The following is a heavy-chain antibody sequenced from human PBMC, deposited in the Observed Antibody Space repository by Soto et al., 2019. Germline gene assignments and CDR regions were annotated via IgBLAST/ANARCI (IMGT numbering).Heavy chain of an antibody. J-gene: IGHJ5*02. D-gene: IGHD2-2*01. Sequence: SETLSLTCTVSGGSISNYYWSWIRQPPGKGLERIGSIYSSGSTYYNPSLKSRVTISVDTSKNQFSLKLSSVTAADTAVYYCARLEKTASNIVVVPAGWFDPWGQGTLVTVSS. CDR3: ARLEKTASNIVVVPAGWFDP. V-gene: IGHV4-4*08. CDR2: IYSSGST. CDR1: GGSISNYY.